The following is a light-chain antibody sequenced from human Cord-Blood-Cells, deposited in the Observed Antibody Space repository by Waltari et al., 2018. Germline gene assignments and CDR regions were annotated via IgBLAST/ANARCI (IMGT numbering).Light chain of an antibody. CDR3: QQYDNLPYS. CDR1: QDISNY. CDR2: DAS. J-gene: IGKJ2*03. Sequence: QMTQSPSSLSASVGDRVTITCQASQDISNYLNWYQQKLGKAPKLLIYDASNLETGVPSRFSGSGSGTDFTFTISSLQPEDIATYYCQQYDNLPYSFGQGTKLEIK. V-gene: IGKV1-33*01.